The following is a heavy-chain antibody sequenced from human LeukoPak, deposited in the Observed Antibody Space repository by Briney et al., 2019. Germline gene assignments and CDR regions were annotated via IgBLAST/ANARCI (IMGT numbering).Heavy chain of an antibody. Sequence: SGGSLRLSCAASGFTFSDYNMRWIRQAPGKGLEWVAFIRYDGSNKYYADSVKGRFTISRDNSKNTLYLQMNSLRAEDTAVYYCAKPIAGYYGYYFDYWGQGTLVTVSS. J-gene: IGHJ4*02. CDR3: AKPIAGYYGYYFDY. V-gene: IGHV3-30*02. CDR1: GFTFSDYN. D-gene: IGHD3-9*01. CDR2: IRYDGSNK.